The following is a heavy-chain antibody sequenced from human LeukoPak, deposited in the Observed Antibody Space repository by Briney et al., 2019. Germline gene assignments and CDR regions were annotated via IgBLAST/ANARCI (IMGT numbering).Heavy chain of an antibody. J-gene: IGHJ4*02. CDR2: IMWDGSQI. V-gene: IGHV3-7*01. CDR1: GFTFSNYW. D-gene: IGHD5-18*01. CDR3: AALDRAKVTDAGY. Sequence: PGGSLRLSCAASGFTFSNYWMSWVRKAPGKGLEWVACIMWDGSQIYYVDSVEGRFTTSRDNAKNSLFLQMNSLRAEDTAVYYCAALDRAKVTDAGYWGQGTLVTVSS.